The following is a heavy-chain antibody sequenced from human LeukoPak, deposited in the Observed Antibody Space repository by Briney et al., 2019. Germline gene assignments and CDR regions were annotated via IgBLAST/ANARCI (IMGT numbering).Heavy chain of an antibody. CDR2: INEHGSIT. V-gene: IGHV3-74*01. CDR3: ARGVTITEARDDY. J-gene: IGHJ4*02. CDR1: GFTFSTYW. D-gene: IGHD4-17*01. Sequence: PGGSLRLSCAASGFTFSTYWMHWVRQAPGEGLVWVSRINEHGSITDYADSVRDRFTISRDNAKNSLFPQMNSLRAEDTAVYYCARGVTITEARDDYWGQGTLVTVSS.